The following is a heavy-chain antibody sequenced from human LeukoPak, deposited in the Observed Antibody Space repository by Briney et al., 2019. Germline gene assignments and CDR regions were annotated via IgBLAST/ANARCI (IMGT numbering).Heavy chain of an antibody. CDR3: ARSWVHYDILTGYYPDAFDI. D-gene: IGHD3-9*01. CDR1: GGSISSYY. Sequence: SETLSLTCTVSGGSISSYYWSWIRQPAGKGLEWIGRIYTSGSTNYNPSLKSRATMSVDTSKNQFSLKLSSVTAADTAVYYCARSWVHYDILTGYYPDAFDIWGQGTMVTVSS. J-gene: IGHJ3*02. V-gene: IGHV4-4*07. CDR2: IYTSGST.